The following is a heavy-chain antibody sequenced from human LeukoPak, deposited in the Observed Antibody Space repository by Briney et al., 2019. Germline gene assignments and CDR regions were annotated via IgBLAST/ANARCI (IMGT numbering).Heavy chain of an antibody. Sequence: GGSLRLSCAASGFTFSSYNMNWVRQAPGKGLEWVSSISSSATYIFYAASAKGRFTISRDNAKSSLYLQMNSLRAEDTAVYYCAREIMVGAHFDFWGQGTLVTVSS. CDR2: ISSSATYI. CDR3: AREIMVGAHFDF. V-gene: IGHV3-21*01. CDR1: GFTFSSYN. J-gene: IGHJ4*02. D-gene: IGHD1-26*01.